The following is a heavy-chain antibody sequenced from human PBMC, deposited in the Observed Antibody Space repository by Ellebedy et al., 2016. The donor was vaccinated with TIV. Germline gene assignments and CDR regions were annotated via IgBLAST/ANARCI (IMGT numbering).Heavy chain of an antibody. CDR3: AKRGFFDL. CDR1: GFTFSTYP. V-gene: IGHV3-23*01. CDR2: ISSFGDTT. Sequence: GESLKISFEASGFTFSTYPMSWVRQAPGKGLEWVSIISSFGDTTHYADSVKGRFTMSRDNSKNTPYLQMNSLRAEDTAVYYCAKRGFFDLWGQGALVTVSS. J-gene: IGHJ4*02. D-gene: IGHD3-10*01.